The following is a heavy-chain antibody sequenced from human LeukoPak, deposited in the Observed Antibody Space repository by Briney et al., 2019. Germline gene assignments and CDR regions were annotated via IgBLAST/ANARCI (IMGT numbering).Heavy chain of an antibody. CDR2: ISSSSSYI. CDR1: GFTFSSYS. D-gene: IGHD3-3*01. J-gene: IGHJ4*02. Sequence: PGGSLRLSCAASGFTFSSYSMNWVRQAPGKGLEWVSSISSSSSYIYYADSVKGRFTISRDNAKNSLYLQMNSLRAEDTAVYYCASPYYGFWSGYYRLDYWGQGTLVTVSS. V-gene: IGHV3-21*01. CDR3: ASPYYGFWSGYYRLDY.